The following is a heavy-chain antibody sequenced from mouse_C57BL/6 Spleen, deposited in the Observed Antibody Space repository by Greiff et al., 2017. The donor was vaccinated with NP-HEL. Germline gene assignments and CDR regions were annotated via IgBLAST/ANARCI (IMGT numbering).Heavy chain of an antibody. J-gene: IGHJ2*01. CDR2: INPSSGYT. CDR1: GYTFTSYT. V-gene: IGHV1-4*01. D-gene: IGHD4-1*01. CDR3: ARGPNWDYFDY. Sequence: QVQLKQSGAELARPGASVKMSCKASGYTFTSYTMHWVKQRPGQGLEWIGYINPSSGYTKYNQNFKDKATLTADKSSSTAYMQLSSLTSEDSAVYYCARGPNWDYFDYWGQGTTLTVSS.